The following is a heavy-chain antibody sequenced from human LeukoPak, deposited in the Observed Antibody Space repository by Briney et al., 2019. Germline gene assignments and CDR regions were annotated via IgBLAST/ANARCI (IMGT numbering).Heavy chain of an antibody. CDR1: GFTLSSYE. J-gene: IGHJ4*02. CDR3: ARDGSAGSGYFDY. Sequence: GGSLTLSCAASGFTLSSYEMNWVRQAPGKGVEWVSYINSSGSTIYYADPVKGRFTISRDNAKNSLYLQMNSLRAEDTAVYYCARDGSAGSGYFDYWGQGTLVTVSS. D-gene: IGHD3-22*01. CDR2: INSSGSTI. V-gene: IGHV3-48*03.